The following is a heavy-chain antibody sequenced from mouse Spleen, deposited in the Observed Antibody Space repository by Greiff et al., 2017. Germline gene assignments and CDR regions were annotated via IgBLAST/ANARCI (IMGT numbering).Heavy chain of an antibody. J-gene: IGHJ3*01. Sequence: VKLVESGPSLVQPSQSLSITCTVSGFSLTSYGVHWVRQSPGKGLEWLGVIWRGGSTDYNAAFMSRLSITKDNSKSQVFFKMNSLQADDTAIYYCATGIYYDYHAWFAYWGQGTLVTVSA. CDR1: GFSLTSYG. CDR3: ATGIYYDYHAWFAY. CDR2: IWRGGST. V-gene: IGHV2-5-1*01. D-gene: IGHD2-4*01.